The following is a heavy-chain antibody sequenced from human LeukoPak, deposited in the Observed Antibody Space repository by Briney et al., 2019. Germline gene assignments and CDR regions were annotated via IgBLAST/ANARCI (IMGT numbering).Heavy chain of an antibody. CDR1: GASTSSHF. J-gene: IGHJ6*02. CDR3: ARAGGSGSYYNYYYGMDV. V-gene: IGHV4-59*11. D-gene: IGHD3-10*01. Sequence: SETLSLTCTVSGASTSSHFWSWMRQPPGKGLEWIGYIYYSGSTNYNPSLKSRVTISVDTSKNQFSLKLSSVTAADTAVYYCARAGGSGSYYNYYYGMDVWGQGTTVTVSS. CDR2: IYYSGST.